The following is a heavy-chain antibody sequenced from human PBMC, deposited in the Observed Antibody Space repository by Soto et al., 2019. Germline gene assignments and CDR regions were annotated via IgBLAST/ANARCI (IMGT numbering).Heavy chain of an antibody. CDR3: ARWSYASSPY. CDR2: TYYRAKWYY. CDR1: GDSVSSDSAA. V-gene: IGHV6-1*01. D-gene: IGHD2-2*01. Sequence: PSQTLSLTCAISGDSVSSDSAAWNWIRQSPSRGLEWLGRTYYRAKWYYDYAVSVKSRITISPDTSKNQFSLQLDSVTPEDTAVYFCARWSYASSPYWGQGTLVTV. J-gene: IGHJ4*02.